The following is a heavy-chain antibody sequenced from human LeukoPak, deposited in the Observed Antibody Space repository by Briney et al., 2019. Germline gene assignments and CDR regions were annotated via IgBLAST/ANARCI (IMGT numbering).Heavy chain of an antibody. J-gene: IGHJ4*02. CDR2: IYSTGAT. D-gene: IGHD3-22*01. CDR3: GRDSGFWLY. Sequence: PSETLSLTCSVSGDSITSGSFYWGWIRQTPGKGLEWIGNIYSTGATSYNPSVKSRVSMSVDTSKNQFSLELDSVTAADTAVYYCGRDSGFWLYWGQGTLVTVSS. V-gene: IGHV4-39*07. CDR1: GDSITSGSFY.